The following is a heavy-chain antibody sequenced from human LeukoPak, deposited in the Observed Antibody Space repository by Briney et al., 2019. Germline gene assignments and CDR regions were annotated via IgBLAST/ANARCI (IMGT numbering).Heavy chain of an antibody. CDR1: GGSLSSGDYY. CDR2: IYYSGST. J-gene: IGHJ4*02. V-gene: IGHV4-30-4*08. Sequence: SQTLSLTCTVSGGSLSSGDYYWSWIRQPPGKGLEWIGCIYYSGSTYYNPSLKSRVTISVDTSKNQFSLKLSSVTAADTAVYYCARDRQYCSSTSCYRIHDYWGQGTLVTVSS. CDR3: ARDRQYCSSTSCYRIHDY. D-gene: IGHD2-2*01.